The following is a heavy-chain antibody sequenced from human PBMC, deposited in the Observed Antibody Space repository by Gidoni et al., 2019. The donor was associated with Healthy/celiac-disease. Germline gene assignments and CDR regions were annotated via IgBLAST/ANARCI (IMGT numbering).Heavy chain of an antibody. CDR1: GGSISSSSYY. CDR3: ARHWAGSGSYYAYYYYYYMDV. D-gene: IGHD3-10*01. J-gene: IGHJ6*03. CDR2: IYYSGST. V-gene: IGHV4-39*01. Sequence: QLQLQESGPGLVKPSETLSLTCTVSGGSISSSSYYWGWIRQPPGKGLEWIGSIYYSGSTYYNPSLKSRVPISVDTSKNQFSLKLSSVTAADTAVYYCARHWAGSGSYYAYYYYYYMDVWGKGTTVTVSS.